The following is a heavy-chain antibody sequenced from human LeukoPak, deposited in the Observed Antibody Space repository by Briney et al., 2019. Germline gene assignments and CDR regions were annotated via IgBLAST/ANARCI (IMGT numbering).Heavy chain of an antibody. V-gene: IGHV3-23*01. J-gene: IGHJ5*02. CDR3: GRSWYDLFWFDP. Sequence: GGSLRLSCAASGFTVSSNYMSWVRQAPGKGLEWVSVISGSGGSTYYADSVKGRFTISRDNSKNTLYLQMNSLRAEDTAVYYCGRSWYDLFWFDPWGQGTLVTVSS. CDR2: ISGSGGST. CDR1: GFTVSSNY. D-gene: IGHD6-13*01.